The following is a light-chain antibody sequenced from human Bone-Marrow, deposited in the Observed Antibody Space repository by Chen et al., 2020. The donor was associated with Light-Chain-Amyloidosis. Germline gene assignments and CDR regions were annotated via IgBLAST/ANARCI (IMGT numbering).Light chain of an antibody. J-gene: IGKJ3*01. Sequence: EIVLTQSPATLSFPPGERATLSCRASQSVSSYLAWYQQKPGQAPRLLMYDASNRATGIPARFSGSGSGTDFTLTISSLEPEDVAVYYCQQRSNWPPGFTFGPGTKVDIK. CDR3: QQRSNWPPGFT. V-gene: IGKV3-11*01. CDR1: QSVSSY. CDR2: DAS.